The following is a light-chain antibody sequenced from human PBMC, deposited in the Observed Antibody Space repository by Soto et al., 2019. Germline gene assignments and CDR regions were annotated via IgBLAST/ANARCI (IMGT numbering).Light chain of an antibody. CDR1: QSVSSSY. J-gene: IGKJ3*01. Sequence: EIVLTQSPGTLSLSPGERATLSCRASQSVSSSYLAWYQQKPGQAPRLLIYHTSSRAAGVPGRFSGSGSGTDFTLTISRLEPEDFAVYYCQQYGNSPLFSFSPGTKVDIK. V-gene: IGKV3-20*01. CDR2: HTS. CDR3: QQYGNSPLFS.